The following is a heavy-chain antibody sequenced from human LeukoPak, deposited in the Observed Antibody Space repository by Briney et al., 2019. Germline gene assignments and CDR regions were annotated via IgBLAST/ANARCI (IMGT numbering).Heavy chain of an antibody. CDR1: GDSISSGDCS. CDR2: IYNSGST. CDR3: ARNGDDSSDYYYFDY. D-gene: IGHD3-22*01. Sequence: PSETLSLTCAVSGDSISSGDCSWSWIRQPPGKGLEWIGYIYNSGSTKYNPSLKSRVTISVDTSKNQFSLKLNSVTAADTAVYYCARNGDDSSDYYYFDYWGQGTLVTVSS. J-gene: IGHJ4*02. V-gene: IGHV4-30-4*07.